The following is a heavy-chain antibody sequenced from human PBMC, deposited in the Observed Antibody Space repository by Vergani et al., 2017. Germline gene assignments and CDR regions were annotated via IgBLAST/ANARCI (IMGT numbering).Heavy chain of an antibody. CDR2: IKSKTDGGTT. CDR1: GFTFSNAW. J-gene: IGHJ6*02. V-gene: IGHV3-15*01. D-gene: IGHD5-18*01. CDR3: AKFFPWSVDSYGYEADV. Sequence: EVQLVESGGGLVKPGGSLRLSCAASGFTFSNAWMSWVRQAPGKGLEWVGRIKSKTDGGTTDYAAPVKGRFTISRDDSKNTLYLQMNSLRAEDTAVYYCAKFFPWSVDSYGYEADVWGQGTTVTVSS.